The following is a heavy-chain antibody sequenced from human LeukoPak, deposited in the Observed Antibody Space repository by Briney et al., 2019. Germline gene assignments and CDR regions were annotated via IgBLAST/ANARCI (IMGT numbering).Heavy chain of an antibody. CDR3: ARDLISGYRGNRFDP. CDR1: GYTFTGYY. D-gene: IGHD3-22*01. Sequence: ASVKVSCKASGYTFTGYYIHWVRQAPGQGLEWMGWISGGTNYAQKFQGRVTMTRDTSISTAYMELSRLRSDDTAVYYCARDLISGYRGNRFDPWSQGTLVTVSS. J-gene: IGHJ5*02. CDR2: ISGGT. V-gene: IGHV1-2*02.